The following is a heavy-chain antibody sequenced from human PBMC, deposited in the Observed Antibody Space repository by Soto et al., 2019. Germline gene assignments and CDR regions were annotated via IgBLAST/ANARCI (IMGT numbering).Heavy chain of an antibody. CDR3: ARGIAGYCSGGSCSGVNWFDP. Sequence: ASVKVSCKASGYTFTGYYMHWVRQAPGQGLEWMGWINPNSGGTNYAQKFQGWVTMTRDTSISTAYMELSRLRSDDTAVYYCARGIAGYCSGGSCSGVNWFDPWGQGTLVTVSS. CDR2: INPNSGGT. J-gene: IGHJ5*02. V-gene: IGHV1-2*04. D-gene: IGHD2-15*01. CDR1: GYTFTGYY.